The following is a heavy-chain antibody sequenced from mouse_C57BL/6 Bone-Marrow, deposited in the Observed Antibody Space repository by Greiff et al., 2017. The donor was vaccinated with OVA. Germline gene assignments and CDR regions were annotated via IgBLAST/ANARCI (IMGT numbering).Heavy chain of an antibody. Sequence: VQLQQPGAELVKPGASVKLSCKASGYTFTSYWMPWVKQRPGRGLEWIGGIDPNSGGTKYNEKFKSKATLTVDKPSSTAYMQLSSLTSEDSAVYYCARSRWHAMDYWGQGTSVTVSS. CDR1: GYTFTSYW. CDR3: ARSRWHAMDY. J-gene: IGHJ4*01. CDR2: IDPNSGGT. D-gene: IGHD1-1*02. V-gene: IGHV1-72*01.